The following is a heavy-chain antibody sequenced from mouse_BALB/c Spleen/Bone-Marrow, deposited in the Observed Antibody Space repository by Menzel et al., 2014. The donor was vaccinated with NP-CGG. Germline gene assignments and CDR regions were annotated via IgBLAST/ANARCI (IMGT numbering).Heavy chain of an antibody. Sequence: GQLQQFGAELVKPGASVKLSCTASGFNIKDTYMHWVKQRPEQGLEWIGRIDPANGNTKYDPKFQGRAPITADTSSNTAYLQISSLTAEDTVVYYCVRSREYSFDYLGQGTTLTDSP. D-gene: IGHD1-1*01. J-gene: IGHJ2*01. CDR2: IDPANGNT. CDR3: VRSREYSFDY. V-gene: IGHV14-3*02. CDR1: GFNIKDTY.